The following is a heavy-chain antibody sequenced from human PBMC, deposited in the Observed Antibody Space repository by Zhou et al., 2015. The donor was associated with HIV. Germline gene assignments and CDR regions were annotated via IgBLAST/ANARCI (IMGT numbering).Heavy chain of an antibody. CDR2: FDPEDGET. Sequence: QVLLVQSGAEVKKPGASVKVSCKVSGYTLTELSMQWVRQAPGKGLEWMGGFDPEDGETMYAQNFQDRFTMTEDTSTDTTYMELSNLTSEDTAEYYCASFNHKWEVLGQHDYWGQGTLITVSS. D-gene: IGHD1-26*01. J-gene: IGHJ4*02. CDR3: ASFNHKWEVLGQHDY. V-gene: IGHV1-24*01. CDR1: GYTLTELS.